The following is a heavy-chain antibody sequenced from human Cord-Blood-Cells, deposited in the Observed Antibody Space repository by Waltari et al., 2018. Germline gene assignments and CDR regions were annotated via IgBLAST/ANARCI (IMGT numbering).Heavy chain of an antibody. V-gene: IGHV3-48*02. CDR1: GFTFSSYS. D-gene: IGHD1-26*01. J-gene: IGHJ4*02. CDR3: ARGTEWELMYYFDY. Sequence: EVQLVESGGGLVQPGGSLRLSCAASGFTFSSYSMNWVRPAPGKGLEWISYISSSSTIYYADSVKGRFTISRDNAKNSLYLQMNSLRDEDTAVYYCARGTEWELMYYFDYWGQGTLVTVSS. CDR2: ISSSSTI.